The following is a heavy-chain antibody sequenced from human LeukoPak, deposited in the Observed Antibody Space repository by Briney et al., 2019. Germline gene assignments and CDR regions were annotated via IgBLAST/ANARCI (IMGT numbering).Heavy chain of an antibody. J-gene: IGHJ6*02. D-gene: IGHD3-22*01. CDR3: ARRPYSDTSGRLSDV. Sequence: GGSLRLSRAASGFAFSSYNMNWVRQAPGKGLEWISYIGSSGSPTHYADSVGGRFTISRDNAKNSLYLQMNSLRDEDTAVYFCARRPYSDTSGRLSDVWGQGTTVTVSS. CDR1: GFAFSSYN. V-gene: IGHV3-48*02. CDR2: IGSSGSPT.